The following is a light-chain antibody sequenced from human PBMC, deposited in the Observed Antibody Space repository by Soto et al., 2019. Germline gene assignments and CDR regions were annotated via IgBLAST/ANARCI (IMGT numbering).Light chain of an antibody. V-gene: IGLV1-44*01. CDR3: ASWDDSLSGLV. J-gene: IGLJ2*01. CDR2: SRN. Sequence: QSVLTQPPSASGTPGQRVTISCSGTISNIGTNPVNWYKQIPGTAPKLLIYSRNQRPSGVPDRFSGSKSGTSASLAISGLQSEDEADYYCASWDDSLSGLVFGGGTKLTVL. CDR1: ISNIGTNP.